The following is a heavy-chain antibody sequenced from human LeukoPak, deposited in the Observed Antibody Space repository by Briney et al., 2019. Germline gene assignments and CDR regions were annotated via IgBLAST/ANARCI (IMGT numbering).Heavy chain of an antibody. CDR3: ARQEQWLAG. J-gene: IGHJ4*02. CDR2: IDPIDSYT. CDR1: AYSCTSYW. D-gene: IGHD6-19*01. V-gene: IGHV5-10-1*01. Sequence: GESLNISCKGSAYSCTSYWRSWVRQMPGQGVEGMGRIDPIDSYTTYSPSFQGHVTISADKSIRTPSPQWSRLKATDTAMHYGARQEQWLAGWGQGTLVTGSS.